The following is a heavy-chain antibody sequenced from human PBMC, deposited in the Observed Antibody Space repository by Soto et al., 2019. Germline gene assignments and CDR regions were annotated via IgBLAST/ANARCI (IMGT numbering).Heavy chain of an antibody. CDR1: GGTFSSYT. CDR3: ARDGKFDP. V-gene: IGHV1-69*04. J-gene: IGHJ5*02. CDR2: IIPILGIA. Sequence: SVKVSCKASGGTFSSYTISWVRQAPGQGLEWMGRIIPILGIANYAQKFQGRVTITADTSTSTAYMELRSLRSDDTAVYYCARDGKFDPWGQGTLVTVSS.